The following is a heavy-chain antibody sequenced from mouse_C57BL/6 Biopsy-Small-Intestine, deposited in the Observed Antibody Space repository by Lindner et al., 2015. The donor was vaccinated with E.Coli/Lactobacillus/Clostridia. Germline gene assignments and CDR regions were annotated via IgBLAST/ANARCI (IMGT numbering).Heavy chain of an antibody. J-gene: IGHJ4*01. V-gene: IGHV1-7*01. D-gene: IGHD1-1*01. CDR2: INPASGYT. CDR1: GYTFTTFW. Sequence: VQLQESGAELAKPGASVKLSCKASGYTFTTFWMHWVKQRPGQGLEWIGYINPASGYTKCNQKFKDKATLTADKSSSTAYMQLSSLTYEDSAVYYCARHFTTVVATGAMDYWGQGTSVTVSS. CDR3: ARHFTTVVATGAMDY.